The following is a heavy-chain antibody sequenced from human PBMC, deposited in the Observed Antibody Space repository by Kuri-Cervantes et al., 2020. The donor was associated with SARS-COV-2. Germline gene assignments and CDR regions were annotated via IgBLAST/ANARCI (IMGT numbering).Heavy chain of an antibody. Sequence: GGSLRLSCAASGFTVSSNYMSWVRQAPGKGLEWVSVIYSGGSTYYADSVKGRFTISRDNSKNTLYLQMNSLSAEDTAVYYCARDRYDFWSGLGYYYYGMDVWGQGTTVTVSS. CDR1: GFTVSSNY. CDR2: IYSGGST. V-gene: IGHV3-53*01. J-gene: IGHJ6*02. D-gene: IGHD3-3*01. CDR3: ARDRYDFWSGLGYYYYGMDV.